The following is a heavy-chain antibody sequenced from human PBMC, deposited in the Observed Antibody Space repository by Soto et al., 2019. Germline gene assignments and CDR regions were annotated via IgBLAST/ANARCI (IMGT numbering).Heavy chain of an antibody. CDR2: MNPNSGNT. CDR1: GYTFTGYY. CDR3: AAGVSGSWDFDY. V-gene: IGHV1-8*03. Sequence: AAVKVSCRASGYTFTGYYMHWVRQATGQGLEWMGWMNPNSGNTGYAQNFQERVTITRDMSTSTAYMELSSLRSEDTAVYYCAAGVSGSWDFDYWGQGTLDTVSS. J-gene: IGHJ4*02. D-gene: IGHD1-26*01.